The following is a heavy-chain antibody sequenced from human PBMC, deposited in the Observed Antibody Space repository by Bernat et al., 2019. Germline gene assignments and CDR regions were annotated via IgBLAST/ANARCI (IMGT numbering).Heavy chain of an antibody. CDR3: VRGGTTLVTPRSFFFDF. CDR2: INPNSGGI. J-gene: IGHJ4*02. V-gene: IGHV1-2*02. D-gene: IGHD4-23*01. Sequence: QVQLVQSGAEVKKPGASVKVSCKASGYTFSGYYIHWVRQAPVQGLEWMGWINPNSGGINYPHESQGRVTMTRDTSISTVYMELSRLRSDDTAVYYCVRGGTTLVTPRSFFFDFWGQGTLLTVSS. CDR1: GYTFSGYY.